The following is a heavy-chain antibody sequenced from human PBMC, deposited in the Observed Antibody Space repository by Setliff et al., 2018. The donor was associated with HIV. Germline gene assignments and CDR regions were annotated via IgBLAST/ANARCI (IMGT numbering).Heavy chain of an antibody. CDR1: GGSICSGGYY. CDR3: ARGYPVSYYYYMDV. D-gene: IGHD3-16*02. CDR2: IYYSGST. V-gene: IGHV4-31*03. Sequence: PSETLSLTCTVSGGSICSGGYYWSWIRQQPGKGLEWIGYIYYSGSTYYNPSLKSRVTISVDTSKNQFALKLSSVTAADTAVYYWARGYPVSYYYYMDVWGKGTTVTV. J-gene: IGHJ6*03.